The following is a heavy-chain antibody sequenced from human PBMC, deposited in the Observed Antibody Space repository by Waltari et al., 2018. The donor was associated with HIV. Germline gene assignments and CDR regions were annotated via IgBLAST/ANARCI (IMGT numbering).Heavy chain of an antibody. V-gene: IGHV3-33*01. CDR2: IGNYGSKK. Sequence: QVQLVESGGGVVQPGRSLRLSCAASEFTFSSYGMQWVSQAPGKGVGWVGVIGNYGSKKYYADSVTGRFTISRDNSKNTVSLQMNSLRAEDTAVYYWARMEYYDFWSESYYGMDVWGQGTTVSVSS. CDR3: ARMEYYDFWSESYYGMDV. D-gene: IGHD3-3*01. CDR1: EFTFSSYG. J-gene: IGHJ6*02.